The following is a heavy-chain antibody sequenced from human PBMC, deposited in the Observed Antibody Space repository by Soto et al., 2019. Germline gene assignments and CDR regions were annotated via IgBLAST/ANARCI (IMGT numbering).Heavy chain of an antibody. CDR1: GYTFTSYA. V-gene: IGHV1-3*01. CDR2: INAGNGKT. D-gene: IGHD5-12*01. Sequence: QVQLVQSGAEVKKPGASVKVSCKASGYTFTSYAMHWVRQAPGQRLEWMGWINAGNGKTKYSQKFQGRVTITRDTSASTAYMELSSLRSEDTAVYYCARGGYSGYDRALDYWGQGTLVTVSS. CDR3: ARGGYSGYDRALDY. J-gene: IGHJ4*02.